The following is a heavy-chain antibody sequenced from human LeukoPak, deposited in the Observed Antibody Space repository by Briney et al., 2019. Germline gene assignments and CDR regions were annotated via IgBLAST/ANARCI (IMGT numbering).Heavy chain of an antibody. V-gene: IGHV3-23*01. CDR3: AKERGYGYNHIDY. D-gene: IGHD5-24*01. Sequence: GGSLRLFCAASGFTFSSYAMSWVRQAPGKGLEWVSTISGSGGSTYYADSVKGRFTISRDKSKNTVYLQMNSLRAEDTAVYYCAKERGYGYNHIDYWGQGTLVTVSS. J-gene: IGHJ4*02. CDR1: GFTFSSYA. CDR2: ISGSGGST.